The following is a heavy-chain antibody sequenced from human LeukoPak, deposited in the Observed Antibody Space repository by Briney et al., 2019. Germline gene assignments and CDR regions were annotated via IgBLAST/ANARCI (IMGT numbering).Heavy chain of an antibody. CDR2: IYYSGST. V-gene: IGHV4-59*01. CDR1: GDSISSYY. CDR3: ARDRTSSGWYPDYWYFDL. J-gene: IGHJ2*01. Sequence: SETLSLTCTVSGDSISSYYWSWIRRPPGKGLEWIGCIYYSGSTNYNPSLKSRVTISVDTSKNQVSLKLSSVTAADTAVYYCARDRTSSGWYPDYWYFDLWGRGTLVTVSS. D-gene: IGHD6-19*01.